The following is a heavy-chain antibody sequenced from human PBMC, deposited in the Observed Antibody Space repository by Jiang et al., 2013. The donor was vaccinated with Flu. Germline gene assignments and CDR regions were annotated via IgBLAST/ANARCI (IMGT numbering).Heavy chain of an antibody. Sequence: SSYAISWVRQAPGQGLEWMGGIIPILVQQTTHRSSRAESRLPADESTSTAYMELSSLRSEDTAVYYCARHRGSYVIGGGNNWYFDLWGRWHPGHCLL. CDR1: SSYA. CDR2: IIPILVQ. V-gene: IGHV1-69*01. CDR3: ARHRGSYVIGGGNNWYFDL. J-gene: IGHJ2*01. D-gene: IGHD1-26*01.